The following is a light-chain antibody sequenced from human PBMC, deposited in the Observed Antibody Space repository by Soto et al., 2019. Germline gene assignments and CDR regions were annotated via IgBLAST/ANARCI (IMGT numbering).Light chain of an antibody. V-gene: IGKV1-5*03. Sequence: DIQMTQSPSTLSASVGDRVSINFRASQSISSWLAWYQQKPGKAPKLLVYKASTLESGVPSRFSGSGSGTEFTLTISSLQPDDFATYYCQQYNSFSTFGQGTRLEIK. J-gene: IGKJ5*01. CDR1: QSISSW. CDR2: KAS. CDR3: QQYNSFST.